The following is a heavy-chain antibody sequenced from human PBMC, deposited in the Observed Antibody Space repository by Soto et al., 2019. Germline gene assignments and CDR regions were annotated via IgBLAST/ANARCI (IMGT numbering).Heavy chain of an antibody. J-gene: IGHJ4*02. CDR1: GFTFSSYA. D-gene: IGHD5-12*01. CDR2: ISGDGTST. CDR3: ARGYSGYGNFDY. V-gene: IGHV3-23*01. Sequence: GGSLRLSCAASGFTFSSYAMSWVRQAPGKGLVWVSRISGDGTSTYYADSVQGRFTVSRDNAKSTLYLQMSSLRDEDTAVYYCARGYSGYGNFDYWGLGTLVTVSS.